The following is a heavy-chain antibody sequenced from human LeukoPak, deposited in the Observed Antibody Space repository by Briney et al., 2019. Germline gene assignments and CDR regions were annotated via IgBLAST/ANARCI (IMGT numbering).Heavy chain of an antibody. V-gene: IGHV3-30*15. CDR3: ARDSSSSTWNAEHFQH. CDR2: ISYDGSSQ. D-gene: IGHD6-6*01. J-gene: IGHJ1*01. CDR1: GFTFSSYA. Sequence: PGRSLRLSCAASGFTFSSYAMHWVRQAPGKGLEWGAVISYDGSSQYYADSVKGRFTISRDNSKNTLNLQMSSLRAEDTAVYYCARDSSSSTWNAEHFQHWGQGTLVTVSS.